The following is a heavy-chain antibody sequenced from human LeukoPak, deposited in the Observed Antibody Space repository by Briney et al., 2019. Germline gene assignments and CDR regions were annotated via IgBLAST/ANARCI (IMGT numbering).Heavy chain of an antibody. CDR1: GGSISGNY. Sequence: SETLSLTCTVSGGSISGNYWSWIRQPAGKGLEWIGRISNSGSTNYNPSLKSRVTMSVDTAKNQFSLKLSSVTAADTAVYYCARASSGSFYYFDYWGQGTLVPVSS. V-gene: IGHV4-4*07. CDR3: ARASSGSFYYFDY. CDR2: ISNSGST. D-gene: IGHD3-22*01. J-gene: IGHJ4*02.